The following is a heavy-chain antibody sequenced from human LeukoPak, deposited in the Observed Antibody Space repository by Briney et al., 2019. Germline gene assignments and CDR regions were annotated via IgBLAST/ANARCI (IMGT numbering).Heavy chain of an antibody. D-gene: IGHD2-21*01. CDR1: GCTFSSYT. Sequence: ASVKVSCKASGCTFSSYTISRLRQAPAQGLEWMGRIIPILGIANYAQKFQGRVTITADKSTSTAYMELSSLRSEDTAVYYCARVFADYYYGMDVWGQGTTVTVSS. V-gene: IGHV1-69*02. J-gene: IGHJ6*02. CDR3: ARVFADYYYGMDV. CDR2: IIPILGIA.